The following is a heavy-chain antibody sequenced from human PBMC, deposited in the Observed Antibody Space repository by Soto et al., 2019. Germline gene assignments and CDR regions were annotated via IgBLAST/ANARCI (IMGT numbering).Heavy chain of an antibody. J-gene: IGHJ6*02. CDR3: ARFVRSCSGTTCYTRADV. CDR2: IYSSGST. Sequence: QVQLRESGPRLVKPSETVSLTCTGSGGSVSSDTHYWSWIRLPPGKRLEWIGFIYSSGSTNYNPSIKSRVTMSVDTSKNPCSLKLRSVIVADTAVYHCARFVRSCSGTTCYTRADVWGQGTTVSVSS. D-gene: IGHD2-2*02. CDR1: GGSVSSDTHY. V-gene: IGHV4-61*01.